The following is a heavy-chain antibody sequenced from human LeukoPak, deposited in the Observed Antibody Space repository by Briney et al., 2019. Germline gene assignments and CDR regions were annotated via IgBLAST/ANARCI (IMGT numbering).Heavy chain of an antibody. D-gene: IGHD6-6*01. J-gene: IGHJ4*02. CDR1: GGSFSGYH. CDR2: IDHSGSA. CDR3: ARGSAGARLSY. V-gene: IGHV4-34*01. Sequence: SSESLSLTCDVYGGSFSGYHWSWIRQPPGRGLEWIGEIDHSGSAYYTPSLKTRVTISVDTSRNQFSLRLSSVTAADTAVYYCARGSAGARLSYWGQGTLVTVSS.